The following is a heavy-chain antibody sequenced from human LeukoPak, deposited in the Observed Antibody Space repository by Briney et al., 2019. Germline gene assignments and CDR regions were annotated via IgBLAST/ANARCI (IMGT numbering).Heavy chain of an antibody. CDR1: GYTFTGYR. D-gene: IGHD1-26*01. Sequence: PGASVKLSCAASGYTFTGYRMNWVRQAPGKGLEWMGGISGNAGSTNYAEKVRGRVTITRDTSKNTLYLQLNSLRAEDTAVYYRAKPWEPYYNYYYMDVGGKGTTVTVSS. V-gene: IGHV3-23*01. CDR2: ISGNAGST. J-gene: IGHJ6*03. CDR3: AKPWEPYYNYYYMDV.